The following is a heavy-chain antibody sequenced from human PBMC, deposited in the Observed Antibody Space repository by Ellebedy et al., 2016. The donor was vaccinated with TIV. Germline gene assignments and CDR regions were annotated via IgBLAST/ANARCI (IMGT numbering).Heavy chain of an antibody. D-gene: IGHD2-21*01. Sequence: GGSLRLSCAASRSTFSRYDMHWVRQGTGPGLEWVSAIGTAGDPYYPGSVKGRFTISRENAKNSLYLQMNSLRAEDTAVYYCARVRFGETAVDYWGQGTLVTVSS. CDR2: IGTAGDP. V-gene: IGHV3-13*05. J-gene: IGHJ4*01. CDR3: ARVRFGETAVDY. CDR1: RSTFSRYD.